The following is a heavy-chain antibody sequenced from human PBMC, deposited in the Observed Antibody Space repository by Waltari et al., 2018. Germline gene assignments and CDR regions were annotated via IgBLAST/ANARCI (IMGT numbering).Heavy chain of an antibody. D-gene: IGHD2-8*01. J-gene: IGHJ5*02. V-gene: IGHV4-59*11. CDR1: GGSISSHY. CDR2: IYYSGST. Sequence: QVQLQESGPGLVKPSETLSLTCTVSGGSISSHYWSWIRQPPGKGLEWIGYIYYSGSTNYNPSLKSRVTISVDTSKNQFSLKLSSVTAADTAVYYCARAKGVGLRERSPSVWFDPWGQGTLVTVSS. CDR3: ARAKGVGLRERSPSVWFDP.